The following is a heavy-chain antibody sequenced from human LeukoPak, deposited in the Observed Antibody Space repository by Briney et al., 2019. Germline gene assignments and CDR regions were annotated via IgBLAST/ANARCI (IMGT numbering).Heavy chain of an antibody. CDR1: GFTFSSYW. CDR3: ARDRDLRYSSGWSKGEIDY. D-gene: IGHD6-19*01. CDR2: INTDGSST. Sequence: GGSLRLSCAASGFTFSSYWMHWVRQAPGKGLVWVSRINTDGSSTSYADSVQGRFTISRDNAQNTLYLQMNSLRAEDTAVYYCARDRDLRYSSGWSKGEIDYWGQGTLVTVSS. V-gene: IGHV3-74*01. J-gene: IGHJ4*02.